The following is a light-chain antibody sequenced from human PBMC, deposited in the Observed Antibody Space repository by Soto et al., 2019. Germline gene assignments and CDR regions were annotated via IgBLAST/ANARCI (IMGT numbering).Light chain of an antibody. V-gene: IGKV3-15*01. CDR1: QSVSSN. Sequence: EIALTQAPATLSVSPGERATLFCRASQSVSSNLAWYQQKPGQAPRLLIYGTSTRATGIPARFSGSGSGTEFTLTISSLQSEDFEVYYCQKYNTWPRTFGQGTKV. CDR2: GTS. J-gene: IGKJ1*01. CDR3: QKYNTWPRT.